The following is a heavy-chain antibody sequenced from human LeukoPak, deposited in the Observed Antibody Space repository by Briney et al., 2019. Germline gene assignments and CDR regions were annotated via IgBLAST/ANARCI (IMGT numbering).Heavy chain of an antibody. V-gene: IGHV3-30*02. CDR3: ARRTSGYYSDY. J-gene: IGHJ4*02. CDR2: IHYDGSNK. D-gene: IGHD3-3*01. Sequence: GGSLRLSCAASGFTFRTYGMHWVRQAPGKGLECVSFIHYDGSNKYYTDSVKGRFTISRDDSKNTLYLQMNSLRSEDTAVYYCARRTSGYYSDYWGQGTLVTVSS. CDR1: GFTFRTYG.